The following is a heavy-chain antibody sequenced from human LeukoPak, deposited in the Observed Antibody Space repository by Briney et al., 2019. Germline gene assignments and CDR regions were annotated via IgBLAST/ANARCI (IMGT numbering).Heavy chain of an antibody. Sequence: GGSLRLSYVASGFTLSSSEMNWVRQAPGKGLERLSFLASDGTTYYADSVKGRFTISRDNAKNSLYLQMNGLRAEDTALYYCASSLSVWGIYRCHWGQGTLVTVSS. CDR3: ASSLSVWGIYRCH. V-gene: IGHV3-48*03. CDR2: LASDGTT. CDR1: GFTLSSSE. J-gene: IGHJ4*02. D-gene: IGHD3-16*02.